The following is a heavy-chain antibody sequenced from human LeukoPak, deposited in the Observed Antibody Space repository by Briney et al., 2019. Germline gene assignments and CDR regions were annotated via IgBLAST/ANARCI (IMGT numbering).Heavy chain of an antibody. CDR1: GGSVSDYY. D-gene: IGHD5-18*01. Sequence: SETLSLTCTVSGGSVSDYYWSWIRQPPGKGLEWIGYIYYSGSTSYNPSLKSRVTISVDTSNNQFSLILSSVTAADTAVYYCVRKDTAMAIFDYWGQGTLVTVSS. CDR2: IYYSGST. J-gene: IGHJ4*02. CDR3: VRKDTAMAIFDY. V-gene: IGHV4-59*02.